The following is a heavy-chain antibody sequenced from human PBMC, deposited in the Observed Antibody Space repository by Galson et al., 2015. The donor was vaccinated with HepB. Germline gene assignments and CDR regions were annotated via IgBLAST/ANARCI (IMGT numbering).Heavy chain of an antibody. V-gene: IGHV3-21*01. CDR3: ARVSLYGVYGAGGPIDY. CDR1: GFTFSSYS. Sequence: SLRLSCAASGFTFSSYSMNWVRQAPGKGLEWVSSISSSSDYIYYSDSLKGRFTISRDNARNSLYLQMNTLRADDTAVYYCARVSLYGVYGAGGPIDYWGQGTLVTVSS. CDR2: ISSSSDYI. J-gene: IGHJ4*02. D-gene: IGHD4-17*01.